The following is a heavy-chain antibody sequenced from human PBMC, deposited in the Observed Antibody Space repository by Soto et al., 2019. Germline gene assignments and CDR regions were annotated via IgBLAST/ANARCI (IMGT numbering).Heavy chain of an antibody. D-gene: IGHD3-3*01. Sequence: TLRLSCSAYLFTFSSYAMSLFRQAPRKGLEWVSAISGSGGSTYYADSVKGRFTISRDNSKNTLYLQMNSLRAEDTAVYYCAKGRITIFGLFVFFEYLGPGTLGSVSP. CDR3: AKGRITIFGLFVFFEY. CDR2: ISGSGGST. CDR1: LFTFSSYA. J-gene: IGHJ4*01. V-gene: IGHV3-23*01.